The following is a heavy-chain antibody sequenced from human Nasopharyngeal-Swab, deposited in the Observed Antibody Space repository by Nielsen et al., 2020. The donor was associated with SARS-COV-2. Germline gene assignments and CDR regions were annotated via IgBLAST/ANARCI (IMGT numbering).Heavy chain of an antibody. Sequence: SETLSLTCTVSGGSISSYYWSWIRQPAGKGLEWIGRIYTSGSTNYNPSLKSRVTMSVDTSKNQFSLKLSSVTAADTAVYYCARAGRYGSSGYYYYYGMDVWGQGTTVTVSS. CDR1: GGSISSYY. CDR3: ARAGRYGSSGYYYYYGMDV. CDR2: IYTSGST. V-gene: IGHV4-4*07. J-gene: IGHJ6*02. D-gene: IGHD3-22*01.